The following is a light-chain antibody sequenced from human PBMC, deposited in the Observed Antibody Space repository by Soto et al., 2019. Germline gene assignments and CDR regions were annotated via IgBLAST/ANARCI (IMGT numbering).Light chain of an antibody. CDR2: GAS. CDR3: QQNNDWPWT. J-gene: IGKJ1*01. V-gene: IGKV3-15*01. CDR1: QSVSSN. Sequence: EIVMTQSPGTLSVSPGGRATLSCRAGQSVSSNLAWYQQRPGQAPRLLIYGASTRATGIPARFSGSGSGTEFTLTISSLQSEDFAIYYCQQNNDWPWTSGQWTKVEIK.